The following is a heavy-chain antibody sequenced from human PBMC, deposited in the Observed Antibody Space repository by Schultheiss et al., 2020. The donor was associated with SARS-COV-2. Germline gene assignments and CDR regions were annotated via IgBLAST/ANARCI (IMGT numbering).Heavy chain of an antibody. Sequence: ASVKVSCKASGGTFSSYGISWVRQAPGQGLEWMGIINPSGGSTSYAQKFQGRVTMTRDTSTSTVYMELSSLRSEDTAVYYCARVPKEQWLVPFDYWGQGTLVTVSS. J-gene: IGHJ4*02. D-gene: IGHD6-19*01. CDR2: INPSGGST. V-gene: IGHV1-46*01. CDR3: ARVPKEQWLVPFDY. CDR1: GGTFSSYG.